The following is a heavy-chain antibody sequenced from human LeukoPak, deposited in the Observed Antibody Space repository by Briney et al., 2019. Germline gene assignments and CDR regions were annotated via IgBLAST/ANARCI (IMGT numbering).Heavy chain of an antibody. CDR1: GFTFGSSW. CDR2: ISSSGTTI. D-gene: IGHD3-3*01. CDR3: AREGKTIYGDV. Sequence: GGSLRLSCAASGFTFGSSWMHWVRQAPGKGLEWVSKISSSGTTINYADSVKGRFTISRDNAKNSLYLQMNSLRAEDTAVYYCAREGKTIYGDVWGQGTTVTVSS. V-gene: IGHV3-48*03. J-gene: IGHJ6*02.